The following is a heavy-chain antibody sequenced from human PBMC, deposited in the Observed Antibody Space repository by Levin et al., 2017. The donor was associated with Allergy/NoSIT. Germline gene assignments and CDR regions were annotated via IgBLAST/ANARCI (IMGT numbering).Heavy chain of an antibody. D-gene: IGHD2-21*02. CDR2: IYWDDNK. CDR1: GFSLSTSGVG. V-gene: IGHV2-5*02. Sequence: SGPTLVKPTQTLTLTCTFSGFSLSTSGVGVPWIRQPPGKALEWLALIYWDDNKLYSPSLKSRLTITKDTSKNQVVLTMTNMDPVDTATYYCAYTSVVTPSGYWGQGTLVTVSS. J-gene: IGHJ4*02. CDR3: AYTSVVTPSGY.